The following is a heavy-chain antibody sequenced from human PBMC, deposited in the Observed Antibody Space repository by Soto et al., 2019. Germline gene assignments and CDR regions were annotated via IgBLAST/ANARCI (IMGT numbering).Heavy chain of an antibody. Sequence: SETLSLTCTVSGGSISSYYWSWIRQPAGKGLEWIGRIYTSGSTNYNPSLKSRVTMSVDTSKNQFSLKLGSVTAADTAVYYCARDVTLVGATRGFDYWGQGTLVTVSS. CDR3: ARDVTLVGATRGFDY. V-gene: IGHV4-4*07. CDR2: IYTSGST. J-gene: IGHJ4*02. CDR1: GGSISSYY. D-gene: IGHD1-26*01.